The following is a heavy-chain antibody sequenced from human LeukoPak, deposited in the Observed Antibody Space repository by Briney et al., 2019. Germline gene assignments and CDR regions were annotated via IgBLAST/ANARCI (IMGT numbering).Heavy chain of an antibody. CDR3: ARDSGCSTTSCYRGRAFDI. CDR1: GFTFSSYA. V-gene: IGHV3-30-3*01. D-gene: IGHD2-2*01. CDR2: ISYDGSNK. J-gene: IGHJ3*02. Sequence: GGSLRLSCAASGFTFSSYAMHWVRQAPGKGLEWVAVISYDGSNKYYADSVKGRFTISRDNSKNTLYLQMNSLRAEDTAVYYCARDSGCSTTSCYRGRAFDIWGQGTMVTVSS.